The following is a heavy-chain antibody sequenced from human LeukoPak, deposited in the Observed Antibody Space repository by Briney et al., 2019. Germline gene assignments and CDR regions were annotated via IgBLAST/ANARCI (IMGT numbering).Heavy chain of an antibody. J-gene: IGHJ4*02. CDR1: GFTFSSYG. Sequence: GGSLRLSCAASGFTFSSYGMHWVRQAPGKGLEWVAVIWYDGGNKYYADSVKGRFTISRDNSKNTLYLQMNSLRAEDTAVYYCAKDLGIAAAAPDYWGQGTLVTVSS. V-gene: IGHV3-33*06. CDR2: IWYDGGNK. D-gene: IGHD6-13*01. CDR3: AKDLGIAAAAPDY.